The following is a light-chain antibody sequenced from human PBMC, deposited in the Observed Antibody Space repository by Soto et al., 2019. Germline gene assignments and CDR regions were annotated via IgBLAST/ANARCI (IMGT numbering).Light chain of an antibody. CDR3: QQYNSWWT. CDR2: KAS. V-gene: IGKV1-5*03. Sequence: GDFVTIPCRASHSLLSWLAWYQQKPGKAPKLLIYKASTLESGVPSRFSGSGSGTEFTLTISSLQPDDFATYYCQQYNSWWTFGQGTKVDI. J-gene: IGKJ1*01. CDR1: HSLLSW.